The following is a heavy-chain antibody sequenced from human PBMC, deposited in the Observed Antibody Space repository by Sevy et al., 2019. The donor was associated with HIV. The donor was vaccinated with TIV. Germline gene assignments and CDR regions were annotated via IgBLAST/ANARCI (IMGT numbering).Heavy chain of an antibody. V-gene: IGHV3-23*01. CDR3: AKSGIGVHYCSDNSCCPDY. Sequence: GGSLRLSCAASGFTFSSYAMTWVRQAPGKGLEWVSVISDSGGRTNHADSVKGRFTISRDNSKNTVYLQMNSLRAEDTAVYYCAKSGIGVHYCSDNSCCPDYWGQGTLVTVSS. CDR1: GFTFSSYA. J-gene: IGHJ4*02. D-gene: IGHD2-15*01. CDR2: ISDSGGRT.